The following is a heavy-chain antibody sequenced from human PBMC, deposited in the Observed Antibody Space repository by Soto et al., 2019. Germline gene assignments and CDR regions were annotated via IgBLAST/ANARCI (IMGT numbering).Heavy chain of an antibody. V-gene: IGHV3-30*18. J-gene: IGHJ4*02. CDR2: ISYDGSNK. D-gene: IGHD6-6*01. CDR1: GFTFSSYG. Sequence: PGGSLRLSCAASGFTFSSYGMHWVRQAPGKGLEWVAVISYDGSNKYYADSVKGRFTISRDNSKNTLYLQMNSLRAEDTAVYYCAKARIAAPPKVLVDYWGQGTQVTVSS. CDR3: AKARIAAPPKVLVDY.